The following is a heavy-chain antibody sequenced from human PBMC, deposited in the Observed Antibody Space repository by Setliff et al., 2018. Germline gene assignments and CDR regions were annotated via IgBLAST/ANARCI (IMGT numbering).Heavy chain of an antibody. D-gene: IGHD3-10*01. CDR2: IYYSGST. J-gene: IGHJ6*03. Sequence: PSETLSLTCTVSGGSISSSSYYWGWIRQPPGKGLEWIGSIYYSGSTYYNPSLKSRVTISVDTSKNQFSLKLSSVTAAGTAVYYCARAEYYYGSGSFHPYYMDVWGQGTTVTVS. CDR1: GGSISSSSYY. CDR3: ARAEYYYGSGSFHPYYMDV. V-gene: IGHV4-39*07.